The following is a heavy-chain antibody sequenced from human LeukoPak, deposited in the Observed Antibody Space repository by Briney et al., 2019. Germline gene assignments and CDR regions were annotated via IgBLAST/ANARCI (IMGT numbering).Heavy chain of an antibody. CDR1: VFTFSSYA. Sequence: GGSLRLSCASSVFTFSSYAMHWVRQSPGKGLEYVSAISSNGGSTYYANSVKGRFTISRDNSKNTLYLQMGSLRAEDMAVYYCAREASGSYGFPDYWGQGTLVTVSS. CDR3: AREASGSYGFPDY. CDR2: ISSNGGST. D-gene: IGHD1-26*01. V-gene: IGHV3-64*01. J-gene: IGHJ4*02.